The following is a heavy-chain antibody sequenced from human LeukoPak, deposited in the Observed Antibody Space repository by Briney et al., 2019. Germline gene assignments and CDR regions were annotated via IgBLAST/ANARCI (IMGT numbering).Heavy chain of an antibody. CDR3: ARHGAADGSSYYFGMDV. CDR1: GGSISNSSYY. CDR2: FSYIGST. V-gene: IGHV4-61*05. J-gene: IGHJ6*02. D-gene: IGHD2/OR15-2a*01. Sequence: SETLSLTCTVSGGSISNSSYYWSWIRQPPGKGLEWIGFFSYIGSTNYNPSLQSRVTISVDRSKNQFSLKLTSVTAADTAVYYCARHGAADGSSYYFGMDVWGQGTTVTVSS.